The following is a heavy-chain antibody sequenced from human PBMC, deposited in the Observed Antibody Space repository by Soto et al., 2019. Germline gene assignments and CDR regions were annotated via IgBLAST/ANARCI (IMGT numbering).Heavy chain of an antibody. Sequence: GESLKISCKGSGYSFTSYWIGWVRQMPGKGLEWMGIIYPGDSDTRYSPSFQGQVTISADKSISTAYLQWSSLKASDTAMYYCARHLVVVPDQGYYYYYMDVWGKGTTVTVSS. V-gene: IGHV5-51*01. CDR2: IYPGDSDT. CDR3: ARHLVVVPDQGYYYYYMDV. CDR1: GYSFTSYW. J-gene: IGHJ6*03. D-gene: IGHD2-2*01.